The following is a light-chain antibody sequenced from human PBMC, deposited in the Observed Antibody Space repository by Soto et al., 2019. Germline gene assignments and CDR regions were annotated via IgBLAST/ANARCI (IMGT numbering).Light chain of an antibody. CDR3: QHSYTSPFT. Sequence: DIQMTQSPSSLYASVGDRITITCRASQSISRYLNWYQQKPGKPPNLMIYAASNLQSGVPSRFSGSGSGTDFTLTISSLQPEDFATYHCQHSYTSPFTFGPGTKVDIK. CDR2: AAS. CDR1: QSISRY. V-gene: IGKV1-39*01. J-gene: IGKJ3*01.